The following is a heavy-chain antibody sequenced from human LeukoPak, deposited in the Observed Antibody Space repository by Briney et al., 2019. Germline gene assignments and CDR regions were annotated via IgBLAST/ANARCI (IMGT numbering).Heavy chain of an antibody. V-gene: IGHV3-30*04. J-gene: IGHJ6*03. CDR1: GFTFSSYA. CDR3: ARDAGIDTGMPYYYYYMDV. CDR2: ISYDGSNK. Sequence: QPGGSLRLSCAASGFTFSSYAMHWVRQAPGKGLEWVAVISYDGSNKYYADSVKGRFTISRDNSKNTLYLQMNSLRAEDTAVYYCARDAGIDTGMPYYYYYMDVWGKGTTVTVSS. D-gene: IGHD5-18*01.